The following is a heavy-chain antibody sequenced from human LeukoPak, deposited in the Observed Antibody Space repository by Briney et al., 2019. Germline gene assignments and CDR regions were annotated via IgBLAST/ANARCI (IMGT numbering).Heavy chain of an antibody. J-gene: IGHJ4*02. CDR1: GTSMSNSY. CDR2: IQDRGST. CDR3: TRGQWLDVWDF. V-gene: IGHV4-4*07. D-gene: IGHD6-19*01. Sequence: PSETLSLTCTVSGTSMSNSYWSWIRQPAGKGLEWIGHIQDRGSTIYNPSLGSRVTMSLDTPKNQFSLKLNYVTAADTAVYYCTRGQWLDVWDFWGQGTLVTVSS.